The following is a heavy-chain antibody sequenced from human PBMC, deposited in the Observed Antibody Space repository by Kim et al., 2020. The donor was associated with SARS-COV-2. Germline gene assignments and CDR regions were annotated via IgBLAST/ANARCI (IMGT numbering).Heavy chain of an antibody. CDR2: ISGSFGST. CDR3: AKLKEQQLVLIDAFDI. D-gene: IGHD6-13*01. J-gene: IGHJ3*02. Sequence: GGSLRLSCAASGFTFSSYAMSWVRQAPGKGLQWVSGISGSFGSTYYADSVKGRFTISRDNSKNTLYLQMNSLRAEDTAVYYCAKLKEQQLVLIDAFDIWGQGTMVTVSS. CDR1: GFTFSSYA. V-gene: IGHV3-23*01.